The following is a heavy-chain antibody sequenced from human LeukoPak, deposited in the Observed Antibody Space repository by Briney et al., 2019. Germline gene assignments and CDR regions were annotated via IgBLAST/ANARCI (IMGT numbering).Heavy chain of an antibody. CDR2: IYHSGST. Sequence: SETLSLTCAVSGYSISSGYYWVWSRQPPGKGLEWIGTIYHSGSTYYNPSLKSRVTISVDTSKNQFSLRLSSVTAADTAMYYCARVTYPGLLWPGDWGQGTLVTVSS. V-gene: IGHV4-38-2*01. J-gene: IGHJ4*02. CDR1: GYSISSGYY. CDR3: ARVTYPGLLWPGD. D-gene: IGHD3-10*01.